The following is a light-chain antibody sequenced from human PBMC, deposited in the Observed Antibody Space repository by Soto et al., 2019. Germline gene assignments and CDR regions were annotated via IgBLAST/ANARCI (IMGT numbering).Light chain of an antibody. CDR1: ESVSSY. CDR2: VAS. J-gene: IGKJ5*01. Sequence: EIGLTQSPATLSWSPGERATLSCGASESVSSYLAWYQQKPGQAPRLLIYVASTMATGVPARISGSGYGTELIITISSLKADDLAIYCCQQYNSWPITFGQGTRLEIK. V-gene: IGKV3-15*01. CDR3: QQYNSWPIT.